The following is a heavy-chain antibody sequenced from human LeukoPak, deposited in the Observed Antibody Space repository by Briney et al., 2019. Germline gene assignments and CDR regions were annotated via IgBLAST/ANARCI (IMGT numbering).Heavy chain of an antibody. D-gene: IGHD2/OR15-2a*01. CDR1: GGSISSGSYY. Sequence: SETLSLTCTVSGGSISSGSYYWSWIRQPAGKGLEWIGRIYTSGSTNYNPSLKSRVTISVDTSKNQFSLKLSSVTAADTAVYYCARDLEGYFYYWGQGTLVTVSS. CDR3: ARDLEGYFYY. V-gene: IGHV4-61*02. J-gene: IGHJ4*02. CDR2: IYTSGST.